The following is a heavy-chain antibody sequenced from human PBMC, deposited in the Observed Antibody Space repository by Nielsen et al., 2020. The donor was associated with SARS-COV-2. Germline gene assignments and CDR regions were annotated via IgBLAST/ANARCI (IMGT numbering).Heavy chain of an antibody. CDR1: GFSLSNARMG. CDR3: ARITSKTYTYYFDY. Sequence: SGPTLVKPTETLTLTCTVSGFSLSNARMGVGWIRQPPGKALEWLAHIFSNDEKSYSTSLKSRLTISKDTSKSQVVLTMTNMDPVDTATYYCARITSKTYTYYFDYWGQGTLVTVSS. V-gene: IGHV2-26*01. J-gene: IGHJ4*02. CDR2: IFSNDEK. D-gene: IGHD4-11*01.